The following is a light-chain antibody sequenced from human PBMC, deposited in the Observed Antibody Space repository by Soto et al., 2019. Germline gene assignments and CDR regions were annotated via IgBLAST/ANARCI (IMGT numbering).Light chain of an antibody. CDR2: GAS. CDR1: QSVSSSY. J-gene: IGKJ5*01. CDR3: QQYGSSPPIT. Sequence: EIVLTQSPGTLSLSPGERATPSCRASQSVSSSYLAWYPHKPPHPPSLLIYGASSRATGLPDRFSGSGSGTDFTLTISRLQPFVFSVYYCQQYGSSPPITFGQGTRLAIK. V-gene: IGKV3-20*01.